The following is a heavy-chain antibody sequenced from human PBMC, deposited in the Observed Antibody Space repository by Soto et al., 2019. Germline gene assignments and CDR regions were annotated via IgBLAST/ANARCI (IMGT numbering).Heavy chain of an antibody. V-gene: IGHV1-3*01. CDR1: GYTFSTYA. Sequence: ASVKVSCKASGYTFSTYAMHWVRQAPGQSLEWMGWINGGTGQTRYSQRFQDRVTITKDTSAKTTYMDLTSLRSEDTAVYYCARGKGMEENYYYYGMDIWGQGTTVTVSS. J-gene: IGHJ6*02. D-gene: IGHD1-1*01. CDR3: ARGKGMEENYYYYGMDI. CDR2: INGGTGQT.